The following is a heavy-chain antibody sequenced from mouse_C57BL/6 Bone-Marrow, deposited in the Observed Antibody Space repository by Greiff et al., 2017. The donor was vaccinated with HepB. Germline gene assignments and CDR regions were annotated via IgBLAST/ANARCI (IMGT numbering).Heavy chain of an antibody. Sequence: QVQLKQPGAELVMPGASVKLSCKASGYTFTSYWMHWVKQRPGQGLEWIGEIDPSDSYTNYNQKFKGKSTLTVDKSSSTAYMQLSSLTSEDSAVYYCARAGWITTVPFAYWGQGTLVTVSA. CDR1: GYTFTSYW. V-gene: IGHV1-69*01. J-gene: IGHJ3*01. D-gene: IGHD1-1*01. CDR3: ARAGWITTVPFAY. CDR2: IDPSDSYT.